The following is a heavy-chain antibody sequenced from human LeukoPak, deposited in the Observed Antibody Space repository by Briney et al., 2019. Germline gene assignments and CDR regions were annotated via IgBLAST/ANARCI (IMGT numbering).Heavy chain of an antibody. CDR3: ARGTSGYSYGYLSNFDY. V-gene: IGHV3-23*01. Sequence: GGSLRLSCAASGFTFSSYAMSWVRQAPGKGLEWVSAISGSGGSTYYADSVKGRFTISRDNSKNTLYLQMNSLRAEDTAVYYCARGTSGYSYGYLSNFDYWGQGTLVTVSS. CDR2: ISGSGGST. J-gene: IGHJ4*02. CDR1: GFTFSSYA. D-gene: IGHD5-18*01.